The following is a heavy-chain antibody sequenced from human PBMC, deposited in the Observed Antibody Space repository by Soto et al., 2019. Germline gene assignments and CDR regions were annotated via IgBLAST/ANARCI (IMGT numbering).Heavy chain of an antibody. J-gene: IGHJ4*02. D-gene: IGHD3-10*01. CDR3: VKDQGWFGEFDY. CDR1: GFTFSNYA. Sequence: GSLRLSCAASGFTFSNYAMSWVRQATGKGLEWVSAISGNGGGTYYADSVKGRFTISRDNSKNTLYLQMNSLRAEDTAVYYCVKDQGWFGEFDYWGQGTLVTVSS. V-gene: IGHV3-23*01. CDR2: ISGNGGGT.